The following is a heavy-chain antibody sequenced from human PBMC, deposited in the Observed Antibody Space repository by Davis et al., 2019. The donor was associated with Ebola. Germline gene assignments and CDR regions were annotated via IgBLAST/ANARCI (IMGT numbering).Heavy chain of an antibody. Sequence: LRLSCTVSGGSISSGDYYWSWIRQPPGKGLEWIGYIYYSGSTYYNPSLKSRVTISVDTSKNQFSLKLSSVTAADTAVYYCARANSSGPMDYWGQGTLVTVSS. CDR1: GGSISSGDYY. CDR3: ARANSSGPMDY. J-gene: IGHJ4*02. V-gene: IGHV4-30-4*01. CDR2: IYYSGST. D-gene: IGHD6-19*01.